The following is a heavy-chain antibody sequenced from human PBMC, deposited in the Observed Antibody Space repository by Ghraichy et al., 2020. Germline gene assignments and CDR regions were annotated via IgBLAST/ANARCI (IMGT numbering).Heavy chain of an antibody. Sequence: GGSLRLSCAASGFTFSSYAMSWVRQAPGKGLEWVSAISGSGGSTYYADSVKGRFTISRDNSKNTLYLQMNSLRAEDTAVYYCAKDGSDSSSWYFTRAFVSYFDYWGQGTLVTVSS. CDR2: ISGSGGST. V-gene: IGHV3-23*01. CDR3: AKDGSDSSSWYFTRAFVSYFDY. CDR1: GFTFSSYA. J-gene: IGHJ4*02. D-gene: IGHD6-13*01.